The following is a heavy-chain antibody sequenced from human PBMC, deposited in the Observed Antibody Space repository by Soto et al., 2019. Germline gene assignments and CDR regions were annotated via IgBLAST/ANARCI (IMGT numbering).Heavy chain of an antibody. J-gene: IGHJ5*02. CDR2: ISTTSTST. Sequence: VQLVESGGGLVKPGGSLRLSCAASGFTFNDYHMTWIRQAPGKGLEWVSYISTTSTSTNYADSVKGRFTISRDNAKNSLYLQMNSLRAEDTAVYYCARGGQQQLNAWGQGTLVTVSS. D-gene: IGHD6-13*01. CDR1: GFTFNDYH. CDR3: ARGGQQQLNA. V-gene: IGHV3-11*05.